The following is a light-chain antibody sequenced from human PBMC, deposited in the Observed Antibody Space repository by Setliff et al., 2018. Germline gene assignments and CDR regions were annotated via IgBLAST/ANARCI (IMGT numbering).Light chain of an antibody. V-gene: IGLV1-40*01. J-gene: IGLJ1*01. CDR1: SSNMGAGFS. Sequence: QSALTQPPSVSGAPGQRVTISCTGSSSNMGAGFSVHWYQQLPGTAPKLLIYGDTNRPSGVPDRFSGSKSGTSASLAITGLQAEDEADYYCATWDDSLNGYVFGTGTKVTVL. CDR3: ATWDDSLNGYV. CDR2: GDT.